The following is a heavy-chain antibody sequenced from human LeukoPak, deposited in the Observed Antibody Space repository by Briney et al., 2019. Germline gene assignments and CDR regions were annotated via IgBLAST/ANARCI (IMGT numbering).Heavy chain of an antibody. Sequence: SETLSLTCTVSGGSISSYSWSWIRQPPGKGLEWIGYISFSGSTNYNPSLKSRVTISVDTSKNQFSLKLSSVTAADTAVYYCARAYRIQLWLLHYYMDVWGKGTTVTVSS. V-gene: IGHV4-59*12. CDR3: ARAYRIQLWLLHYYMDV. J-gene: IGHJ6*03. CDR1: GGSISSYS. CDR2: ISFSGST. D-gene: IGHD5-18*01.